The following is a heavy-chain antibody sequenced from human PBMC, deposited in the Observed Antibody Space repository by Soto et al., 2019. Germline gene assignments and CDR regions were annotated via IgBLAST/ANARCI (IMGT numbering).Heavy chain of an antibody. Sequence: QVQLQQWGAGLLKPSETLSLTCAVYGGSFSGYYWSWIRQPPGKGLEWIGEINHSGSTNYNPSLKSRVPISVDTSKNQFSLKLSSLTAADTAVYYCASYCSGGSRRYRISYFDYWGQGTLVTVSS. CDR1: GGSFSGYY. V-gene: IGHV4-34*01. CDR2: INHSGST. CDR3: ASYCSGGSRRYRISYFDY. J-gene: IGHJ4*02. D-gene: IGHD2-15*01.